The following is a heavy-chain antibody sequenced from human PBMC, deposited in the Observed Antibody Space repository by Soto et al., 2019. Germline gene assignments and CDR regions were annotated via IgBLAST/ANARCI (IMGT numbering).Heavy chain of an antibody. J-gene: IGHJ3*01. CDR2: VSPGGDVS. D-gene: IGHD1-20*01. CDR1: GFTVSRFG. CDR3: VRRAITATTNWGAFDV. V-gene: IGHV3-23*01. Sequence: LSLLYGACGFTVSRFGIDLVRQAPGKGLEWVSTVSPGGDVSHYTDSVKGRFTISRDNSRRTLHLQMDSLRAEDAAVYFCVRRAITATTNWGAFDVWGQGPVVTVSS.